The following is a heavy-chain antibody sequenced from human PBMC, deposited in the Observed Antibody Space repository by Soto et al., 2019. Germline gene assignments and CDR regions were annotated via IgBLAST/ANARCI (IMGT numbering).Heavy chain of an antibody. Sequence: QVQLVQSGAEVKKPGASVRVSCKASGYRFTAYHMHWVRQAPGQGLDWMGWINPNSGVTNYAQRFHDWVTVTMDTYIRTVYMEMSRLKDDDTAVYYCARENIFGVVREYYFDYWGQGTLVTVSS. CDR1: GYRFTAYH. V-gene: IGHV1-2*04. CDR2: INPNSGVT. CDR3: ARENIFGVVREYYFDY. D-gene: IGHD3-3*01. J-gene: IGHJ4*02.